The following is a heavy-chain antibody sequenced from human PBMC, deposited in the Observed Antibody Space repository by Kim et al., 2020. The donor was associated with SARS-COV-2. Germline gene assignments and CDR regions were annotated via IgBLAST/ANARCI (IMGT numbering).Heavy chain of an antibody. CDR3: WISGI. J-gene: IGHJ1*01. CDR1: GLTSSNYW. V-gene: IGHV3-7*01. CDR2: IKRDGGEK. Sequence: GGSLRLSCVESGLTSSNYWLTWVRQAPGKGLEWVSNIKRDGGEKSYGDSVKGRFTISRDNAKSSVSLQMNSLRSEDTAVYYFWISGIWGQGTLGTVSS. D-gene: IGHD3-3*01.